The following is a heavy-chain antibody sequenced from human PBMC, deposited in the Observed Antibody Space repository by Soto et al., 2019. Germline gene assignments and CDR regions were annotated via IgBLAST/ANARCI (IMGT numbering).Heavy chain of an antibody. CDR2: ISAYNGNT. CDR3: ARVTRFWSGSYYMDV. CDR1: GYTFTSYG. Sequence: VSVKVSCKASGYTFTSYGISWVRQAPGQGLEWMGWISAYNGNTNYAQKLQGRVTMTTDTSTSTAYMELRSLRSDDTAVYYCARVTRFWSGSYYMDVWGKGTTVTVSS. V-gene: IGHV1-18*01. J-gene: IGHJ6*03. D-gene: IGHD3-3*01.